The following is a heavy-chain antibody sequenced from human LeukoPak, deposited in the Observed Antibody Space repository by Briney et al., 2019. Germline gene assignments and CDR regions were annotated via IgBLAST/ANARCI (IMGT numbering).Heavy chain of an antibody. CDR1: GGSISSYY. J-gene: IGHJ4*02. Sequence: PSETLSLTCTVSGGSISSYYWSWIRPPARKGLEWIGRIYTSGSTNYNPSLNSRVTMSVDTSKNQFSLKLSSVTAADTAVYYCARSLIHMVRGVYYFDYWGQGTLVTVSS. CDR2: IYTSGST. V-gene: IGHV4-4*07. CDR3: ARSLIHMVRGVYYFDY. D-gene: IGHD3-10*01.